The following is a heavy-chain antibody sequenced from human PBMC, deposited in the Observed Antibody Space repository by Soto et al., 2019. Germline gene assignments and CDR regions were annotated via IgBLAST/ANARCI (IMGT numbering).Heavy chain of an antibody. CDR3: ARVTESDAFDN. CDR2: IHHRGSI. CDR1: SGSISSINW. V-gene: IGHV4-4*02. Sequence: SETLSLTCAVSSGSISSINWWSWVRQPPGKGLEWIGEIHHRGSINYSPSLSSRLTISVDKSKNQFSLNLSSVTAADTAVYYCARVTESDAFDNWGQGTMVTVSS. J-gene: IGHJ3*02.